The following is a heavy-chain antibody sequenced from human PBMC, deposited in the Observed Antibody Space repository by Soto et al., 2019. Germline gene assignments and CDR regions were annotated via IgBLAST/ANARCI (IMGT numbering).Heavy chain of an antibody. Sequence: EVQLVESGGGLVKPGGSLRLSCAASGFTFSNAWMSWVRQAPGKGLEWVGRIKSKTDGGTTDYAAPVKGRFTISRDDSNNTLYLQMNSLKTEDTAVYYCTTDSYGGQFDYWGQGTLVTVSS. CDR3: TTDSYGGQFDY. V-gene: IGHV3-15*01. J-gene: IGHJ4*02. CDR2: IKSKTDGGTT. CDR1: GFTFSNAW. D-gene: IGHD4-17*01.